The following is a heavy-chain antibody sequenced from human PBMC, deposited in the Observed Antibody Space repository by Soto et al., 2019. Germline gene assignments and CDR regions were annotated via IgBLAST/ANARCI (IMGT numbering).Heavy chain of an antibody. CDR2: IYYSGST. CDR1: GGSISSSSYY. CDR3: ARQELSKKYTFLSPPDV. D-gene: IGHD3-16*01. J-gene: IGHJ6*02. Sequence: QLQLQESGPGLVKPSETLSLTCTVSGGSISSSSYYWGWIRQPPGKGLEWIGSIYYSGSTYYNPSLKSRVTISVDTSKNQFSLKLSSVTAADTAVYYCARQELSKKYTFLSPPDVWGQGTTVTVSS. V-gene: IGHV4-39*01.